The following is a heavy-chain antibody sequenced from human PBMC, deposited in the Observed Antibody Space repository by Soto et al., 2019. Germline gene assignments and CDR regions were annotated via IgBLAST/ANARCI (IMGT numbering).Heavy chain of an antibody. CDR3: ARHDWNGVDY. J-gene: IGHJ4*02. CDR1: GGSISSSSYF. V-gene: IGHV4-39*01. CDR2: IYYSGST. D-gene: IGHD1-1*01. Sequence: QLQLQESGPGLVKPSETLSLTCTVSGGSISSSSYFWGWIRQPPGKGLEWIGSIYYSGSTYYNPSRKSRVTISVDTSKNQFSLKRSSVTAADTAVYYCARHDWNGVDYWGQGTLVTVSS.